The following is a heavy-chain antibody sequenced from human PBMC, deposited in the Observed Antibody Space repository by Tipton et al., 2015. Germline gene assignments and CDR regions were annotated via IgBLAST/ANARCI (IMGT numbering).Heavy chain of an antibody. CDR3: ARQGRRYCSGSSCLYYYYYGMDV. Sequence: TLSLTCTVSGGSISRYYWSWIRQPPGKGLEWIAYIYYSGSTNYNPSLKSRVTISVDTSKNQFSLKLSSVTAADTAVYYCARQGRRYCSGSSCLYYYYYGMDVWGQGTTVIVSS. J-gene: IGHJ6*02. V-gene: IGHV4-59*08. D-gene: IGHD2-15*01. CDR2: IYYSGST. CDR1: GGSISRYY.